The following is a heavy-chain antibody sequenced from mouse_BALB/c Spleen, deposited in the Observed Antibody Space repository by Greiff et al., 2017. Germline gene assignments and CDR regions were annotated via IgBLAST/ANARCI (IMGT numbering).Heavy chain of an antibody. CDR2: IYPGNVNT. D-gene: IGHD1-1*02. J-gene: IGHJ2*01. V-gene: IGHV1S56*01. Sequence: VQLQQSGPELVKPGASVRISCKASGYTFTSYYIHWVKQRPGQGLEWIGWIYPGNVNTKYNEKFKGKATLTADKSSSTAYMQLSSLTSEDSAVYFCARDDYSLSLDYWGQGTTLTVSS. CDR3: ARDDYSLSLDY. CDR1: GYTFTSYY.